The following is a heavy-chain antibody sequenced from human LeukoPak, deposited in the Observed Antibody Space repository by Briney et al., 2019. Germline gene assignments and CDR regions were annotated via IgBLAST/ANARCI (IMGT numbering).Heavy chain of an antibody. Sequence: GASVKVSCKASGYSFTSYGISWVRQAPGQGLEWMGWISAYNGNTNYAQKFQGRVTMTTDTSTSTAYMELRSLRSDDTAVYYCARDGELTVTRRWFDPWGQETLVTVSS. CDR2: ISAYNGNT. V-gene: IGHV1-18*01. CDR3: ARDGELTVTRRWFDP. CDR1: GYSFTSYG. D-gene: IGHD4-17*01. J-gene: IGHJ5*02.